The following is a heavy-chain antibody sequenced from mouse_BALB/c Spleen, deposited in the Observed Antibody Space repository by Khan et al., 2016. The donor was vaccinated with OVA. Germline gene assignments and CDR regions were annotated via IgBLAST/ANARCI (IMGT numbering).Heavy chain of an antibody. J-gene: IGHJ4*01. Sequence: QVQLKESGPGLVAPSQSLSITCTVSGFSLTNYGVHWIRQPPGKGLEWLGIIWAGGGTNYNSALMSRLTIRKDNSRSQVFLKMSSLQTDDTAMYCCAREPTDAMDYWGQGTSVTVSS. CDR3: AREPTDAMDY. V-gene: IGHV2-9*02. CDR1: GFSLTNYG. CDR2: IWAGGGT.